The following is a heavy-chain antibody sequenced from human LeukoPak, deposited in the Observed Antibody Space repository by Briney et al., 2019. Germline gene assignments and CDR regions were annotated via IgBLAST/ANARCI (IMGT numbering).Heavy chain of an antibody. Sequence: GGTLRLSCAASGFTFSSYGMSWVRQAPGKGLEWVSAISGSGGSTYYADSVKGRFTISRDNSKNTLYLQMNSLRAEDTAVYYCAKDRRALGSGLSSGAFDYWGQGTLVTVSS. D-gene: IGHD6-19*01. V-gene: IGHV3-23*01. CDR3: AKDRRALGSGLSSGAFDY. J-gene: IGHJ4*02. CDR1: GFTFSSYG. CDR2: ISGSGGST.